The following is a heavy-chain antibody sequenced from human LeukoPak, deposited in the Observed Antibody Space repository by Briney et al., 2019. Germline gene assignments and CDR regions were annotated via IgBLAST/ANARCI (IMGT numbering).Heavy chain of an antibody. V-gene: IGHV4-31*03. CDR3: ARRTYYYESSGYYYYYMDV. J-gene: IGHJ6*03. CDR1: GASITSGGYY. Sequence: PSETQSLTCTVSGASITSGGYYWSWIRQHPGKGLEWIGYIYYSGSTYYNPSLKSRVTISGDTSKNQFSLKLSSVTAVDTAVYYCARRTYYYESSGYYYYYMDVWGKGTTVTVSS. D-gene: IGHD3-22*01. CDR2: IYYSGST.